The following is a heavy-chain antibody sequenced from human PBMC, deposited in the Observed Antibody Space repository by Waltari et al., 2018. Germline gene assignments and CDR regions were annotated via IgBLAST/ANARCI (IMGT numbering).Heavy chain of an antibody. J-gene: IGHJ4*02. V-gene: IGHV4-59*01. CDR1: GGSISSYY. CDR2: SYYSGRT. Sequence: QVQLQESGPGLVKPSETLSLTCTVSGGSISSYYWSWIRQPPGKGLEWIGYSYYSGRTNSNPSLNSRVTISVDTSKNQFSLKLSSVPAADTAVYYCARATAGYSSSWYARFDYWGQGTLVTVSS. D-gene: IGHD6-13*01. CDR3: ARATAGYSSSWYARFDY.